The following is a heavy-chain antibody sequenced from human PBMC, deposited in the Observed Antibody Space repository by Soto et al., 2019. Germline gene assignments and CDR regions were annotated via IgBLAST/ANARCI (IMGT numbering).Heavy chain of an antibody. Sequence: SVKVSCKASGGTFSSYAISWVRQAPGQGLEWMGGIIPIFGTANYAQKYQGRVTITADESTSTAYMELSTLRSEDTAVYYCARWIGGAAAGNIYDYYGMDVWGQGTTVTVSS. CDR1: GGTFSSYA. D-gene: IGHD6-13*01. J-gene: IGHJ6*02. CDR3: ARWIGGAAAGNIYDYYGMDV. CDR2: IIPIFGTA. V-gene: IGHV1-69*13.